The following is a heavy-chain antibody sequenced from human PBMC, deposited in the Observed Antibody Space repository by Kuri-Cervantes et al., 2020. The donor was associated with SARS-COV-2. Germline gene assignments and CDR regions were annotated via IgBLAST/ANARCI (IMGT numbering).Heavy chain of an antibody. CDR1: GGSISSSSYY. CDR2: IKTKTDGETT. D-gene: IGHD2/OR15-2a*01. CDR3: ITAIQWPILSLFDY. Sequence: GGSLRLSCTVSGGSISSSSYYWGWIRQPPGKGLEWVGRIKTKTDGETTDYAAPVKDRFTISRDDSKNTLYLQMNSLRTEDTAVYYCITAIQWPILSLFDYWGQGTLVTVSS. V-gene: IGHV3-15*01. J-gene: IGHJ4*02.